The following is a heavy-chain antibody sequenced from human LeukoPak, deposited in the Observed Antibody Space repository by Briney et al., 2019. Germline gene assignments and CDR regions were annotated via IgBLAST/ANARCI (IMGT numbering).Heavy chain of an antibody. Sequence: SVKVSCKASGFTFTSSAMQWVRQARGQRLEWIGWIVVGSGNTNYAQKFQERVTITRDMSTSTAYMELSSLRSEDTAVYYCAAAGITMVRGVIDAFDIWGQGTMVTVSS. V-gene: IGHV1-58*02. D-gene: IGHD3-10*01. CDR1: GFTFTSSA. CDR2: IVVGSGNT. CDR3: AAAGITMVRGVIDAFDI. J-gene: IGHJ3*02.